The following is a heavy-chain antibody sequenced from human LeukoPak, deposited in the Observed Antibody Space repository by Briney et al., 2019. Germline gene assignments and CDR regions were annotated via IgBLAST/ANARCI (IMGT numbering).Heavy chain of an antibody. CDR2: IYYSGST. V-gene: IGHV4-59*08. CDR3: ARLVLSYGNAFDH. Sequence: SETLSLTCTDSGGSISSYYWSWIRQPPGKGLEWIGYIYYSGSTNYNPSLKSRVTISVDTSKNQFSLKLSSVTAADTAVYYCARLVLSYGNAFDHWGQGTLVTVSS. D-gene: IGHD3-16*01. CDR1: GGSISSYY. J-gene: IGHJ4*02.